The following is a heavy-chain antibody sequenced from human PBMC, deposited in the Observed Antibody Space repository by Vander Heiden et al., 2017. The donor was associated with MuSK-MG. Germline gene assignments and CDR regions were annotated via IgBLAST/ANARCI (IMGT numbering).Heavy chain of an antibody. J-gene: IGHJ4*02. CDR3: ARAPIAGAGRRSYFDY. CDR2: IYYSGGT. V-gene: IGHV4-31*03. Sequence: QVQLQESGPGLVKPSQTLSLTCTVSGGSISSGGYYWSWSRQHPGKGREWIGYIYYSGGTYYNPSLKSRVTISVDTSKNQFSLKLSSVTAADTAVYYCARAPIAGAGRRSYFDYWGQGTLVTVSS. D-gene: IGHD6-19*01. CDR1: GGSISSGGYY.